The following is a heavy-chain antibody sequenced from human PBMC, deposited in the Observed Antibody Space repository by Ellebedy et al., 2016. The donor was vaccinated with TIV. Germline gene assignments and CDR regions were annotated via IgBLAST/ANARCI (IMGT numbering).Heavy chain of an antibody. CDR2: LIPIFGAT. V-gene: IGHV1-69*13. Sequence: AASVKVSCKASGGTFGSYAVTWVRQAPGQGLEWMGGLIPIFGATTYAQRFRARVTITADESTSTAYMELISLKSEDTAVYYCARAAIPNYYGSGTSYNRGFAALDIWGQGTMVTVSS. CDR1: GGTFGSYA. J-gene: IGHJ3*02. D-gene: IGHD3-10*01. CDR3: ARAAIPNYYGSGTSYNRGFAALDI.